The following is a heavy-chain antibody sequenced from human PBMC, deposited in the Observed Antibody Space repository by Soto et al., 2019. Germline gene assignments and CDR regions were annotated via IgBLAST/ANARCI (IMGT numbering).Heavy chain of an antibody. CDR1: GYSFTNYW. CDR3: ARLGGGFDY. V-gene: IGHV5-51*01. Sequence: EAQLVQSGTEVKKPGESLKISCKGSGYSFTNYWIGWVRQMPGKGLEWMGIIFPSDSDTRYSPSFQGQVTISADKSINAAYLQGGSLKASDTAMYYGARLGGGFDYWGQGTLVTVSS. CDR2: IFPSDSDT. J-gene: IGHJ4*02. D-gene: IGHD3-10*01.